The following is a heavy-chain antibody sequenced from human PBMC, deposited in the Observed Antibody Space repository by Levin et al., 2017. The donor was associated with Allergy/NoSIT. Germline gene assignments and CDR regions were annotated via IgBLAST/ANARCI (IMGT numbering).Heavy chain of an antibody. Sequence: GGSLRLSCAASGFTFSTYGMSWVRQAPGKGLEWVSGISGSGGSTYYADSVKGRFTISRDNSGNTLYLQMNSLRAEDTAMYYCAKSLLRLGGDYWGQGTLVTVSS. CDR2: ISGSGGST. J-gene: IGHJ4*02. V-gene: IGHV3-23*01. D-gene: IGHD3-16*01. CDR1: GFTFSTYG. CDR3: AKSLLRLGGDY.